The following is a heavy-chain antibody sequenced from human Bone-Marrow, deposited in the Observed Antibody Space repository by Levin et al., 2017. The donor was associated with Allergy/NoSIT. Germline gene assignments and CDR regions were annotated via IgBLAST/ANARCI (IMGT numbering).Heavy chain of an antibody. CDR3: ARGAIPRYCTSTSCSDSGYYFDY. CDR2: IGTAADS. Sequence: GGSLRLSCAASGFTFSSYDMHWVRQATGRGLEWVSAIGTAADSYYSGSVKGRFTVSRDNAKNSFYLQMNSLRAGDTAVYYCARGAIPRYCTSTSCSDSGYYFDYWGQGTLVTVSS. J-gene: IGHJ4*02. D-gene: IGHD2-2*01. V-gene: IGHV3-13*04. CDR1: GFTFSSYD.